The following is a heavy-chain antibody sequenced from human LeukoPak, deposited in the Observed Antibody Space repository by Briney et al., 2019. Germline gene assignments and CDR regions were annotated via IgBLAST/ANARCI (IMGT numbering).Heavy chain of an antibody. J-gene: IGHJ5*02. D-gene: IGHD6-13*01. CDR3: ARETGLEQLNGWFDP. CDR2: INPNSGGT. CDR1: GCTFSDYY. V-gene: IGHV1-2*02. Sequence: ASVKVSCKASGCTFSDYYLQWVRQAPGQGLEWMGWINPNSGGTNYAQKFQGRVTMTRDTSISTVYMELSSLGYDDTAEYYCARETGLEQLNGWFDPWGQGSLVTVSS.